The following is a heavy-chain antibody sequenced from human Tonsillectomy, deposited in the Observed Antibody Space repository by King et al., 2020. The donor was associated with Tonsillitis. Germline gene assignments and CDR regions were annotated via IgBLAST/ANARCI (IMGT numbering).Heavy chain of an antibody. Sequence: HVQLVESGGGVVQPGRSLRLSCAASGFTFSSYAMHWVRQAPGKGLEWVAVISSDGSNKYYADSMKGRFTISRDKSKNTLYLQMNSLRAEDTAVYYCARVSGSELAYYFDYWGQGALVTVSP. D-gene: IGHD3-10*01. CDR1: GFTFSSYA. V-gene: IGHV3-30*04. CDR2: ISSDGSNK. CDR3: ARVSGSELAYYFDY. J-gene: IGHJ4*02.